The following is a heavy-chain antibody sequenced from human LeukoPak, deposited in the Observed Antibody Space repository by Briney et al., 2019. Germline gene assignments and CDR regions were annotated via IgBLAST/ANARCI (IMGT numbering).Heavy chain of an antibody. CDR1: GFTFSIYG. Sequence: GRSLRLSCAASGFTFSIYGMHWGRGAPGKGLEWVAVISYDGSNKYYADSLKGRFTISRDNSKNTLYLQMNSLRAEDTAVYYCAKDRRRYSYDHFDYWGQGTLVTVSS. D-gene: IGHD5-18*01. CDR3: AKDRRRYSYDHFDY. CDR2: ISYDGSNK. V-gene: IGHV3-30*18. J-gene: IGHJ4*02.